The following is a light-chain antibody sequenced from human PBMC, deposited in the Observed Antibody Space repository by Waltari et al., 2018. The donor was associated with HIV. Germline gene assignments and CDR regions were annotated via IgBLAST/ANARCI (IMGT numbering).Light chain of an antibody. J-gene: IGLJ2*01. CDR2: GNS. Sequence: QSVLTQPPSVSGAPGQRVTISCPGGSSNIGAGYHVHWYQQLPGPAPKLLIYGNSNRPSGVPDRFSGSKSGTSASLAITGLQAEDEADYYCQSYDSSLSGVVFGGGTKLTVL. V-gene: IGLV1-40*01. CDR1: SSNIGAGYH. CDR3: QSYDSSLSGVV.